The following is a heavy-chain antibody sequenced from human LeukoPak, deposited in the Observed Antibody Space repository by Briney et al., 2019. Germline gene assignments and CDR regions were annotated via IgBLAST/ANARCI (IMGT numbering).Heavy chain of an antibody. J-gene: IGHJ6*03. CDR1: GFTFSSYG. Sequence: GGSLRLSCAASGFTFSSYGMHWVRQAPGKGLEWVAVIWYDGSNKYYADSVKGRFTISRDNSNDMLNLQMSSLRAEDTALYYCAQRGVQGYMDVWGKGTTVIVSS. CDR2: IWYDGSNK. D-gene: IGHD1-26*01. V-gene: IGHV3-33*03. CDR3: AQRGVQGYMDV.